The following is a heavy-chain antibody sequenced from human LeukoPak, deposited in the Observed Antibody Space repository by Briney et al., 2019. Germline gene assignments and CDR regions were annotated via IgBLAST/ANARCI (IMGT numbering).Heavy chain of an antibody. CDR2: NNSDETAT. Sequence: PGGSLRLSCAASGFTLTSYWMHWVRQAPGKGLVWVSRNNSDETATTYADSVKGRFTISRDNAKNTLYLQMNSLRAEDTAVYYCAKDGDLYCSGGSCPYYFDYWGQGTLVTVSS. D-gene: IGHD2-15*01. CDR1: GFTLTSYW. J-gene: IGHJ4*02. CDR3: AKDGDLYCSGGSCPYYFDY. V-gene: IGHV3-74*01.